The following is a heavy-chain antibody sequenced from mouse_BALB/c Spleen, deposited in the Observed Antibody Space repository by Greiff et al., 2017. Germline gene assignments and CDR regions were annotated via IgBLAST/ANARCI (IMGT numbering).Heavy chain of an antibody. CDR3: NTGNWFAY. CDR1: GFNIKDYY. Sequence: EVQLQQSGAELVRSGASVKLSCTASGFNIKDYYMHWVKQRPEQGLEWIGWIDPENGDTEYAPKFQGKATMTADTSSNTAYLQLSSLTSEDTAVYYCNTGNWFAYWGQGTLVTVSA. D-gene: IGHD4-1*01. J-gene: IGHJ3*01. CDR2: IDPENGDT. V-gene: IGHV14-4*02.